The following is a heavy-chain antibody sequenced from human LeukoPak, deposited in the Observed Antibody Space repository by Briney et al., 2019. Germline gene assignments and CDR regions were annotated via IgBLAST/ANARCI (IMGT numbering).Heavy chain of an antibody. Sequence: GGSLRLSCAASGLIFSSYVMSWVRQAPGKGLEWVAVIWYDGSNKYYADSVKGRFTISRDNSKNTLYLQMNSLRAEDTAVYYCARDKGYCSSTSCYQGFDPWGQGTLVTVSS. D-gene: IGHD2-2*01. V-gene: IGHV3-33*08. CDR1: GLIFSSYV. CDR3: ARDKGYCSSTSCYQGFDP. J-gene: IGHJ5*02. CDR2: IWYDGSNK.